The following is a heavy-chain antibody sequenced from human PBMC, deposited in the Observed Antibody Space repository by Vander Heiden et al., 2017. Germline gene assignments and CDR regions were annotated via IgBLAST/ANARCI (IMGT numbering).Heavy chain of an antibody. D-gene: IGHD3-22*01. V-gene: IGHV1-18*01. CDR1: GYTFTSYG. J-gene: IGHJ4*02. Sequence: QVQLVQSGAEVKTPGASVKVSCKASGYTFTSYGISWVRQAPGQGLEWMGWISAYNGNTNYAQKLQGRVTMTTDTSTSTAYMELRSLRSDDTAVYYCARELYYDSSGPPGGDYWGQGTLVTVSS. CDR3: ARELYYDSSGPPGGDY. CDR2: ISAYNGNT.